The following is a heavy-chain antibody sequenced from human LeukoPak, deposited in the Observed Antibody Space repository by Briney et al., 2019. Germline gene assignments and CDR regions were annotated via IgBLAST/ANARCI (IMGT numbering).Heavy chain of an antibody. CDR2: ISASGVST. J-gene: IGHJ3*01. D-gene: IGHD3-3*01. V-gene: IGHV3-23*01. CDR3: AKDPPFGSQEAFDV. Sequence: GGSLRLSCAASGCTFSSYGMRWVRQAPGKGLKWVSGISASGVSTYYADSVKGRFTMSRDNDKNTLYLQLSGLRAEDAAIYYCAKDPPFGSQEAFDVWGQGTMVTVSS. CDR1: GCTFSSYG.